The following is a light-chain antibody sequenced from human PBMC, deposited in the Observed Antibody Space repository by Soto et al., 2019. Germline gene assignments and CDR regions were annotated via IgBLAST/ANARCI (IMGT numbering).Light chain of an antibody. CDR1: SSDVGSYNL. CDR2: EGS. Sequence: QSVLTQPASVSGSPGQSITISCTGTSSDVGSYNLVSWYQQQPGKAPKLMIYEGSKRPSGVSDRFSGSKSGNTASLTISGLQAEDEADYYCCSFSRSSTLYLFXTGTKLTVL. J-gene: IGLJ1*01. CDR3: CSFSRSSTLYL. V-gene: IGLV2-23*01.